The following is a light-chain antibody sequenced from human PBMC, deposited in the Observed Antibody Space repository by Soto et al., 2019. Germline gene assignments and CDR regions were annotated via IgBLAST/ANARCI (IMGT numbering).Light chain of an antibody. J-gene: IGKJ3*01. Sequence: DIPMTQSPSSLSASVGDRVTITCRASQSISNYLNWYQQKPGKAPKLLIYAASTLQGGVPSTFSGSGSGSYFPLTISSLQPEDFATYYCQQSYSTPPFTFGPGTKVDI. CDR2: AAS. CDR1: QSISNY. CDR3: QQSYSTPPFT. V-gene: IGKV1-39*01.